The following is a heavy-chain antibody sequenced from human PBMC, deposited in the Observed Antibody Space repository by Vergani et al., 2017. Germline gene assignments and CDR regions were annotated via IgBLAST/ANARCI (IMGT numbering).Heavy chain of an antibody. J-gene: IGHJ4*02. Sequence: QVQLQESGPGLVRPSETLSLTCTVSGGPLSGYYWNWIPQTPGEGLEWIGYVEDSGYFNYNPSLKTRVSMSSDTSNNQFSLMLSSVTVADTAVYYCARSIVSRNPPDYFDNWGQGTLVTVSS. CDR1: GGPLSGYY. V-gene: IGHV4-59*01. D-gene: IGHD1-14*01. CDR2: VEDSGYF. CDR3: ARSIVSRNPPDYFDN.